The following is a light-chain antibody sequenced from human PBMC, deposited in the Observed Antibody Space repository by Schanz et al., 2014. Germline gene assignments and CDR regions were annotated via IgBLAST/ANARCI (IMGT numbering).Light chain of an antibody. CDR1: QSVNSN. J-gene: IGKJ2*01. V-gene: IGKV3-20*01. Sequence: EIVLTQSPATLSLSPGERATLSCRASQSVNSNLAWYQQKPGQAPRLLIYGASSRATGIPDRFSGSGSGTDFTLTISRLEPEDFAVYYCQQYSSSPQTFGQGTKLEIK. CDR2: GAS. CDR3: QQYSSSPQT.